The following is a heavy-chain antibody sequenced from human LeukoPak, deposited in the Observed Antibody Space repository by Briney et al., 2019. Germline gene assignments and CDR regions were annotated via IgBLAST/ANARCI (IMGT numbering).Heavy chain of an antibody. D-gene: IGHD2-2*03. CDR2: IWYDGRNK. CDR1: GFAFSSYA. Sequence: PGGSLRLSCAASGFAFSSYAMHWVRQAPGKGLEWVAVIWYDGRNKYYADSVKGRFTISRDNSKNTLDLQMNSLRAEDTAVYYCARDGYCSSTSCRYYFDYWGQGTLVTVSS. J-gene: IGHJ4*02. CDR3: ARDGYCSSTSCRYYFDY. V-gene: IGHV3-33*08.